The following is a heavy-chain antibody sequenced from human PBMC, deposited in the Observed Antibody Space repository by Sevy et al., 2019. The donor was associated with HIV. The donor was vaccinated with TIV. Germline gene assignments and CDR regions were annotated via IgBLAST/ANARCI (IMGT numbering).Heavy chain of an antibody. D-gene: IGHD5-12*01. V-gene: IGHV4-30-4*01. CDR3: ANKRGYSHGPFDY. J-gene: IGHJ4*02. CDR1: GGSLSSSDSY. Sequence: SETLSLTCTVSGGSLSSSDSYWSWIRQPPGKGLEWLGYIHYTGGTYYNPFLKSRVAMSVDTSEEQFSLRLSFLTAADTALYYCANKRGYSHGPFDYWGQGILATVSS. CDR2: IHYTGGT.